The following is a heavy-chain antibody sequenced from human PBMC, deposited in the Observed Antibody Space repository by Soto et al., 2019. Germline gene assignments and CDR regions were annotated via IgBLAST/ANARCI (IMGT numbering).Heavy chain of an antibody. CDR3: ARDSVLRYFDWLSSWFDP. J-gene: IGHJ5*02. CDR1: GFTFSDYY. V-gene: IGHV3-11*01. CDR2: ISSSGSTI. D-gene: IGHD3-9*01. Sequence: GGSLRLSCAASGFTFSDYYMSWIRQAPGKGLEWVSYISSSGSTIYYADSVKGRFTISRDNAKNSLYLQMNSLRAEDTAVYYCARDSVLRYFDWLSSWFDPWGQGTLVTVSS.